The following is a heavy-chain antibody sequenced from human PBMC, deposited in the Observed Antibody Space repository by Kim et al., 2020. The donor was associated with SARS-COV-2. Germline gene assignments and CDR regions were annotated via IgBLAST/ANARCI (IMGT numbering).Heavy chain of an antibody. J-gene: IGHJ5*02. CDR3: ARAGSNSGSYH. CDR2: T. D-gene: IGHD1-26*01. V-gene: IGHV1-18*01. Sequence: TNYAQKLQGRVTMTTDTSTSTAYMELRSLRSDDTAVYYCARAGSNSGSYHWGQGTLVTVSS.